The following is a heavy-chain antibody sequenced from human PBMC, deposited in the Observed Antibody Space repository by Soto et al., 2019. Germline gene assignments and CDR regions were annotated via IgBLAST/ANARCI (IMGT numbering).Heavy chain of an antibody. CDR1: GYTFTSYD. CDR2: LNPNTGNS. V-gene: IGHV1-8*01. D-gene: IGHD1-1*01. J-gene: IGHJ4*02. Sequence: QVQLVQSGAEVRKPGASVKVSCEASGYTFTSYDIYWVRQATGQGLEWMGWLNPNTGNSGYAQKFQGRITVTSDTSINTVHMELSSLRSEDTAVYYCARRDDTNGWNGVGAEKYYFDFWGQGNLGTVSS. CDR3: ARRDDTNGWNGVGAEKYYFDF.